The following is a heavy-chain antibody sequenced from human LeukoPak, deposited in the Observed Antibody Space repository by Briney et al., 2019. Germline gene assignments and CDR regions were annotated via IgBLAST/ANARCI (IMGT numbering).Heavy chain of an antibody. CDR3: ASLGCSSTSCYNY. D-gene: IGHD2-2*02. V-gene: IGHV3-23*01. J-gene: IGHJ4*02. CDR1: GFTFTNYA. Sequence: GGSLRLSCAASGFTFTNYAMSWVRQAPGKGLEWVSTVSDSGGSTYYADSVKGRFTISRDNSENTLYLQMNSLRAEDTAVYYCASLGCSSTSCYNYWGQGTLVTVSS. CDR2: VSDSGGST.